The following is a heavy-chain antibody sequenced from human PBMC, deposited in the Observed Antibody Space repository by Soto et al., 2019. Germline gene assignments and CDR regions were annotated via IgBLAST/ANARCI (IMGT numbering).Heavy chain of an antibody. D-gene: IGHD1-1*01. CDR1: GASISGFY. CDR3: VRDGTKTLRDWFDP. CDR2: IYATGTT. J-gene: IGHJ5*02. V-gene: IGHV4-4*07. Sequence: SETLSLTCTVSGASISGFYWSWIRKSAGKGLEWIGRIYATGTTDYNPSLKSRVMMSVGTSKKQFSLKLRSVTAADTAVYYCVRDGTKTLRDWFDPWGQGISVTVSS.